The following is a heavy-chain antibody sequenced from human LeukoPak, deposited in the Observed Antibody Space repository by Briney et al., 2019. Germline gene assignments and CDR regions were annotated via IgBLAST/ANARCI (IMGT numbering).Heavy chain of an antibody. CDR1: GFTFDDYA. D-gene: IGHD5-18*01. V-gene: IGHV3-9*01. CDR3: AKSRGYSYVSHFDY. J-gene: IGHJ4*02. CDR2: ISWNSGSI. Sequence: PGGSLRLSCAASGFTFDDYAMHWVRQAPGKGLEWVSGISWNSGSIGYADSVKGRFTISRDNAKNSLYLQMNSLRAEDTALYYCAKSRGYSYVSHFDYWGQGTLVTVSS.